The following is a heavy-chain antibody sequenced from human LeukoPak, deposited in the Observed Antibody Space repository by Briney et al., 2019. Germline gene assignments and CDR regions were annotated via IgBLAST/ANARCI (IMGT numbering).Heavy chain of an antibody. J-gene: IGHJ4*02. CDR3: AKVDSSSWRRLFNFDY. Sequence: GGSLRLSCAASGFTFSSYAMHWVRQAPGKGLEWVAVISYDGSNKYYADSVKGRFTISRDNSKNTLYLQMNSLRAEDTAVYYCAKVDSSSWRRLFNFDYWGQGTLVTVSS. CDR1: GFTFSSYA. CDR2: ISYDGSNK. V-gene: IGHV3-30-3*01. D-gene: IGHD6-13*01.